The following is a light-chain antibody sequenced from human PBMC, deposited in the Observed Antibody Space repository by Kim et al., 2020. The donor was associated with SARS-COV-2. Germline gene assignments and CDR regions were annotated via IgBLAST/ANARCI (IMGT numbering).Light chain of an antibody. Sequence: LSGRDSRCTVVWNTQQPENGPRYLMKLNCDGGHRRGNGIPYRCSGSSSGAEHYLTISSLQSEDEADYSGQTWGTDIQAFGGGTQLTVL. CDR1: GRDSRCT. V-gene: IGLV4-69*01. J-gene: IGLJ3*02. CDR3: QTWGTDIQA. CDR2: LNCDGGH.